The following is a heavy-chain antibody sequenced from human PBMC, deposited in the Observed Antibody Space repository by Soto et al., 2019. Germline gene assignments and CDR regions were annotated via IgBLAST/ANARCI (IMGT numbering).Heavy chain of an antibody. CDR2: FYSSGTS. J-gene: IGHJ3*01. CDR3: ARRHDILTGSDSFDV. CDR1: GGSISSEGYY. V-gene: IGHV4-31*03. D-gene: IGHD3-9*01. Sequence: QVQLQESGPGLVKPSQTLSLTCTLSGGSISSEGYYWTWIRQHPGKGMEWIGDFYSSGTSSYNPALKSRLTISVDTSNNQFSLRLSSVTAADTAMYYCARRHDILTGSDSFDVWGRGPVVTVSS.